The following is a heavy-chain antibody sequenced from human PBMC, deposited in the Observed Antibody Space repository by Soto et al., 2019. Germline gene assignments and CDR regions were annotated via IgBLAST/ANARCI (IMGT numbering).Heavy chain of an antibody. CDR1: GVSTSNHY. CDR2: IYYRGTT. CDR3: VRGIPVAGTSGWFDP. Sequence: SETLSLTCSVSGVSTSNHYWTWIRKPPGQGPEWIGCIYYRGTTNYNASFNSRVTISIDTSKNQFSLKLTSVTAADTVVYYCVRGIPVAGTSGWFDPWGQGTLVTVSS. V-gene: IGHV4-59*11. D-gene: IGHD6-19*01. J-gene: IGHJ5*02.